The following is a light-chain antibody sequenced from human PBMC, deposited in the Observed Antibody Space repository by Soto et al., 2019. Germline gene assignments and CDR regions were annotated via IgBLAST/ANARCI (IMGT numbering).Light chain of an antibody. CDR3: ASWDDRLGDVI. CDR2: SNN. J-gene: IGLJ2*01. Sequence: QSVLTQPPSASGTPGPKVFIACSGSSSNIGGTNYAYWYQQLPGASPKLLMHSNNLRPSGVPERISGSKFGTAAALAISGLRSEDEAVYYCASWDDRLGDVIFGGGTTLTVL. CDR1: SSNIGGTNY. V-gene: IGLV1-47*02.